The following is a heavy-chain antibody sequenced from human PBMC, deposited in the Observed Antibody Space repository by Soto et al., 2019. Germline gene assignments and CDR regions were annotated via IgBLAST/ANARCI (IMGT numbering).Heavy chain of an antibody. CDR2: VYYSGST. J-gene: IGHJ5*02. CDR1: GGSINNYY. CDR3: ARPTSSGNHDQ. Sequence: PSETLSLTCTVSGGSINNYYWSWFRQPPGKGLEWIGYVYYSGSTKYNPSLKSRVAISVDTSKNQFSLKVNSVTAADTAVYYCARPTSSGNHDQWGQGTLVTVSS. V-gene: IGHV4-59*01. D-gene: IGHD4-4*01.